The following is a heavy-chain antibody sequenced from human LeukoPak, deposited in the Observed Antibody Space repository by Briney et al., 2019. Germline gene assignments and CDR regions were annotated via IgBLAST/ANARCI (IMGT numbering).Heavy chain of an antibody. CDR1: GFTFSSYA. J-gene: IGHJ6*03. CDR2: ISGSGGST. D-gene: IGHD6-6*01. CDR3: AKSGSSSPPYYYYYMDV. V-gene: IGHV3-23*01. Sequence: GGSLRLSCAASGFTFSSYAMSWVRQAPGTGLEWVSAISGSGGSTYYADSVKGRFTISRDNSKNTLYLQMNSLRAEDTAVYYCAKSGSSSPPYYYYYMDVWGKGTTVTVSS.